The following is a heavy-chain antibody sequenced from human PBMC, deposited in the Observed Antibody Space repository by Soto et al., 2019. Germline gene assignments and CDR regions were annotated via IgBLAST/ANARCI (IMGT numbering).Heavy chain of an antibody. V-gene: IGHV4-61*01. Sequence: QVQLQESGPGLVKPSETLSLTCTVSGGSVSSGSYYWSWIRQPPGKGLEWIGYMYYSGSTNYNPSLKSRVTISLDTSKNQFSLKLSSVTAADTAVYFCARTRDFWSGNDAFDI. J-gene: IGHJ3*02. CDR1: GGSVSSGSYY. D-gene: IGHD3-3*01. CDR2: MYYSGST. CDR3: ARTRDFWSGNDAFDI.